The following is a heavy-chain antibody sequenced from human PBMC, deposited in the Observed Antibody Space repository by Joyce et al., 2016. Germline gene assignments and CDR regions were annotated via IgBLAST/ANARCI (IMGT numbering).Heavy chain of an antibody. D-gene: IGHD6-19*01. CDR2: ITNSEAT. V-gene: IGHV4-34*01. CDR3: ARSQWLAPLMY. J-gene: IGHJ4*02. CDR1: GRPFRGFF. Sequence: QVQLQQWGAGLLKPSETLSLTCGVSGRPFRGFFWTWVRQPPVKGLEWIGDITNSEATNYNPSLNSLITFSVDTSKNQFSLKLTSLSAADTAVYYCARSQWLAPLMYWGQGTPVTVSS.